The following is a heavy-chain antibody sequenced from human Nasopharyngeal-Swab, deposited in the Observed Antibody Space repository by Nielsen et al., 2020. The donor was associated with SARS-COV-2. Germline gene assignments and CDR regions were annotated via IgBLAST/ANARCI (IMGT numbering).Heavy chain of an antibody. CDR3: ARGTPFDY. V-gene: IGHV4-31*02. J-gene: IGHJ4*02. D-gene: IGHD1-1*01. Sequence: WVRQGPGKGLEWIGYIYRLGGTSYNPSLKSRVTISLDASNNQFSLRLSSVTAADTAMFYCARGTPFDYWGQGILVTVSS. CDR2: IYRLGGT.